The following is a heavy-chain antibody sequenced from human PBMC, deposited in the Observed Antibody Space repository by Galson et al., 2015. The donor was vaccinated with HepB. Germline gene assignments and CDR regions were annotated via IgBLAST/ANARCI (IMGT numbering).Heavy chain of an antibody. Sequence: LRLSCAASGFTFSSYGMHWVRQAPGKGLEWVAVISYDGSNKYYADSVRGRFTISRDNSKNTLYLQMNSLRAEDTAVYYCAKDRLELGYYYGMVVWGQGTTVTVSS. CDR3: AKDRLELGYYYGMVV. V-gene: IGHV3-30*18. D-gene: IGHD1-7*01. CDR1: GFTFSSYG. J-gene: IGHJ6*02. CDR2: ISYDGSNK.